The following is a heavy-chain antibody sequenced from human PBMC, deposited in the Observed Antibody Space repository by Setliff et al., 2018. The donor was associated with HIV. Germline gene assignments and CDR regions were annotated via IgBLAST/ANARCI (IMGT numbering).Heavy chain of an antibody. D-gene: IGHD2-21*02. CDR2: IGAYNDNT. CDR1: GYTFTNYG. CDR3: LRESGICGGDCHYAFDM. Sequence: ASVKVSCKTSGYTFTNYGISWVRQAPGQGLEWMGWIGAYNDNTNYAKKVQGRITMTTDTSTGTAYMELRSLRTDDPAVYYCLRESGICGGDCHYAFDMWGHGTRVTVSS. V-gene: IGHV1-18*01. J-gene: IGHJ3*02.